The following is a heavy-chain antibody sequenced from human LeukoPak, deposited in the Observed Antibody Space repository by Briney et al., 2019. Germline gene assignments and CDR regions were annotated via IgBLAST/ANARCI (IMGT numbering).Heavy chain of an antibody. Sequence: SETLSLTCTVSGGSISSYYWSWLRQPPGKGLEWLGYIYYSGSTNYNPSLKSRVTISVDTSKNQFSLKLSSVTAADTAVYYCAGGYCSGGSCSVSLYYYYMDVWGKGTTVTVSS. V-gene: IGHV4-59*01. CDR2: IYYSGST. D-gene: IGHD2-15*01. CDR3: AGGYCSGGSCSVSLYYYYMDV. CDR1: GGSISSYY. J-gene: IGHJ6*03.